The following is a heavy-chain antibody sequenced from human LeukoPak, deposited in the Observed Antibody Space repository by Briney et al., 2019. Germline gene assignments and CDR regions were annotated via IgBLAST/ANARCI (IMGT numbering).Heavy chain of an antibody. V-gene: IGHV1-46*01. D-gene: IGHD2-21*01. CDR3: AREEYGGYLDY. Sequence: ASVKVSCKASGYIITTYYIHWVRQAPGQGLEWMGVSNPSGVGTNYAQKFQGRVTMTRDTSTSTVYMELSSLRSEDTAVYYCAREEYGGYLDYWGQGTLVTVSS. CDR1: GYIITTYY. J-gene: IGHJ4*02. CDR2: SNPSGVGT.